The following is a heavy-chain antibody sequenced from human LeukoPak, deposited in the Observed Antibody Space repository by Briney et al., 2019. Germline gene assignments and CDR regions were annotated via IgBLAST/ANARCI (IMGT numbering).Heavy chain of an antibody. CDR2: ISGSGGST. CDR3: AKNGYSSSWYPDY. D-gene: IGHD6-13*01. V-gene: IGHV3-23*01. CDR1: GFTFRYA. J-gene: IGHJ4*02. Sequence: GGSLRLSCAASGFTFRYAMSWVRQAPGKGLEWVSAISGSGGSTYYADSVKGRFTISRDNSKNTLYLQMNSLRAEDTAVYYCAKNGYSSSWYPDYWGQGTLVTVSS.